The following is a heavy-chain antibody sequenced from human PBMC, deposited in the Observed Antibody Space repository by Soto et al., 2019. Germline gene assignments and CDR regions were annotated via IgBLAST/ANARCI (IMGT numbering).Heavy chain of an antibody. CDR3: ARGRVAATRRCWFDP. CDR2: INHSGST. D-gene: IGHD2-15*01. J-gene: IGHJ5*02. CDR1: GGSFSGYY. Sequence: QVQLQQWGAGLLKPSETLSLTCDVYGGSFSGYYWRWIRQPPGKGLEWIGEINHSGSTNYNQSLKSRLTISVDTSKNQFSLKLSSVTAADTAVYYCARGRVAATRRCWFDPWGQGTLVTVAS. V-gene: IGHV4-34*01.